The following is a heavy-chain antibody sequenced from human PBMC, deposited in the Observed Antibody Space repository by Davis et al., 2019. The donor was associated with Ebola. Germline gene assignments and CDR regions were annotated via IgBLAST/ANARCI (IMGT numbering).Heavy chain of an antibody. J-gene: IGHJ4*02. Sequence: GGSLRLSCAASGFTFSSHSMNCVRHASGKGLEWVSSISGSSSYTYYADSVKGRFTISRDNAKNSLYLQMNSLRAEDTAVYYCARGLTTVTSPDYWSQGTLVTVSS. CDR2: ISGSSSYT. V-gene: IGHV3-21*01. CDR3: ARGLTTVTSPDY. D-gene: IGHD4-17*01. CDR1: GFTFSSHS.